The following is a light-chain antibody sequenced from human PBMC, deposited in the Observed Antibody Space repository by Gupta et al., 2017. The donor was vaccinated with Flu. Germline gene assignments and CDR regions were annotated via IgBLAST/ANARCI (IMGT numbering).Light chain of an antibody. CDR2: EVS. CDR3: SSFTNRDTWV. Sequence: QSALTQPASVSGSPGQSIPISCTGSSSDVGGYNRVSWYQQPPGTAPKLMISEVSNRPSGVPDRFSGSKSGNTASLTIFGLQAEDEADYYCSSFTNRDTWVFGGGTKLTVL. J-gene: IGLJ3*02. CDR1: SSDVGGYNR. V-gene: IGLV2-18*02.